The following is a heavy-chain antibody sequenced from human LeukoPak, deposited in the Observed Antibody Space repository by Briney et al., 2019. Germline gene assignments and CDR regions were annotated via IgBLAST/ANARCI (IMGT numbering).Heavy chain of an antibody. CDR3: ARDRYGSETSPDSFDI. D-gene: IGHD3-10*01. J-gene: IGHJ3*02. CDR1: GFTFNTYS. V-gene: IGHV3-48*02. Sequence: GGSLRLSCVASGFTFNTYSMNWVRQAPGKGLEWLSYISSSSSIIYDADSVKGRFTISRDNVKNSLYLQMNTLRDEDTAVYFCARDRYGSETSPDSFDIWGQGTMVTVSS. CDR2: ISSSSSII.